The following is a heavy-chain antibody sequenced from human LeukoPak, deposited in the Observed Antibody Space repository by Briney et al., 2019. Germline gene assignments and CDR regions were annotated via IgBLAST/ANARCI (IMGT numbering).Heavy chain of an antibody. CDR3: ARQYCSSTSCLGGVDY. CDR1: GGTFSSYA. Sequence: ASVKVSCKASGGTFSSYAISWVRQAPGQGLEWMGRIIPILGIANYAQKFQGRVTITADKSTSTAYMELSSLRSEDTAVYYCARQYCSSTSCLGGVDYWGQGTLVTVSS. D-gene: IGHD2-2*01. V-gene: IGHV1-69*04. CDR2: IIPILGIA. J-gene: IGHJ4*02.